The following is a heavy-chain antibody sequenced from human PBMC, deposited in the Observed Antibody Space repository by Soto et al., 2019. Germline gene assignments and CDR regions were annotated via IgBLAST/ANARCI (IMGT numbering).Heavy chain of an antibody. CDR3: ARDRRDFYDNSDFFDY. J-gene: IGHJ4*02. V-gene: IGHV4-38-2*02. CDR2: ISYSGST. CDR1: GSSLRGPYR. Sequence: SETLSLTCAVSGSSLRGPYRWGWIRQSPGKGLEWLGSISYSGSTYYSPALKSRVTISLGTSTNQFSLRLTSVTAADTAVYYCARDRRDFYDNSDFFDYWGQGALVTVSS. D-gene: IGHD3-22*01.